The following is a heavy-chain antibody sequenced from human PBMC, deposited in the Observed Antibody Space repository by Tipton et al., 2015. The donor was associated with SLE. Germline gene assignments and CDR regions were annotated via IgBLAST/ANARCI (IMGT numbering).Heavy chain of an antibody. J-gene: IGHJ4*02. D-gene: IGHD6-13*01. Sequence: TLSLTCTVSGGSISSGSYHWSWIRQPAGKGLEWIGHIYTSGSTNYNPSLKSRVTISVDTSKNQFSLKLSSVTAADTAVYYCARGPDGSSWSGYYFDYWGQGTLVTVSS. CDR1: GGSISSGSYH. CDR2: IYTSGST. CDR3: ARGPDGSSWSGYYFDY. V-gene: IGHV4-61*09.